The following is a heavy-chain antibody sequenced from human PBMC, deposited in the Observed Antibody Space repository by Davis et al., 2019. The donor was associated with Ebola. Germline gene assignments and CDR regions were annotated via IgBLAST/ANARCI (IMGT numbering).Heavy chain of an antibody. CDR1: GSSIGSENW. D-gene: IGHD2-21*02. J-gene: IGHJ4*01. Sequence: MPSETLSLTCAASGSSIGSENWWSFVRRPPGKGLEWIAEVPHSGRTNYNPSLKSRATISVDKAKHYFSLIVTSVTAAGTAFYYCATKFPGITWPDLHYWGQGILVTVSS. V-gene: IGHV4-4*02. CDR3: ATKFPGITWPDLHY. CDR2: VPHSGRT.